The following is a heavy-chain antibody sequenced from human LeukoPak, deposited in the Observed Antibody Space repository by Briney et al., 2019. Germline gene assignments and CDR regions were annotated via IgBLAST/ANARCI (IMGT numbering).Heavy chain of an antibody. V-gene: IGHV6-1*01. CDR1: GDSVSSNSAA. CDR3: ARRRVDNRSGWYFDF. Sequence: SRTLSLTCAISGDSVSSNSAAWNWIRQSPSRGLEWLGRTYYRSKWYNDYAVSVKSRITINPDTSKNEFSLKLTSVTAADTAVYYCARRRVDNRSGWYFDFWGQGTLVTVSS. CDR2: TYYRSKWYN. D-gene: IGHD6-25*01. J-gene: IGHJ4*02.